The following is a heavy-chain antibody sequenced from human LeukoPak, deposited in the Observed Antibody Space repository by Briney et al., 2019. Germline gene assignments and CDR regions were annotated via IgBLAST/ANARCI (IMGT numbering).Heavy chain of an antibody. Sequence: PSETLSLTCTVSGGSISSYYWSWIRQPPGKGLEWIGYIYYSGSTNYNPSLKSRVTISVDTSKNQFSLKLNSVTAADTAVYYCARDFAGTWCFDLWGRGTLVTVSS. CDR3: ARDFAGTWCFDL. V-gene: IGHV4-59*01. CDR2: IYYSGST. J-gene: IGHJ2*01. CDR1: GGSISSYY.